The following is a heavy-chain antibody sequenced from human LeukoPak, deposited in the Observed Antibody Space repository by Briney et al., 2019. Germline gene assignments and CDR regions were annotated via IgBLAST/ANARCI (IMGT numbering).Heavy chain of an antibody. Sequence: GGSLRLTCAASGFCFSSHGMSWVRQAPWKGPEWVSSISSGSDYTFYADSVKGRFTISRDNSKNTLYLQMNSLRARDTAIYPCAKIGVIGNWYYDVWGRGTLVTVSS. J-gene: IGHJ2*01. CDR1: GFCFSSHG. CDR2: ISSGSDYT. V-gene: IGHV3-23*01. CDR3: AKIGVIGNWYYDV. D-gene: IGHD3-10*01.